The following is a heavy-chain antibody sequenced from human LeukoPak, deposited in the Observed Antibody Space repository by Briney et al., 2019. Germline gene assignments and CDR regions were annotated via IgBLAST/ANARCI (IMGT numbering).Heavy chain of an antibody. Sequence: GGSLRLSCEASGFTFCSHAMYWVRQAPGKGLEWVAGIFGSGGSPHYADPVKGRFTISRDNSRNTVYLQINSLRAEDTAVYYCGKTTVGYSSGQKPAWPVDYWGQGTLVTVSS. D-gene: IGHD5-18*01. J-gene: IGHJ4*02. CDR2: IFGSGGSP. V-gene: IGHV3-23*01. CDR1: GFTFCSHA. CDR3: GKTTVGYSSGQKPAWPVDY.